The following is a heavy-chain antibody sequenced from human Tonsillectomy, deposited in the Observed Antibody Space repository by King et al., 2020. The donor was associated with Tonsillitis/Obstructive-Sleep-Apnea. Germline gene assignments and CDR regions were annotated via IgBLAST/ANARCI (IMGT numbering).Heavy chain of an antibody. D-gene: IGHD3-10*01. CDR1: GFTFSSYA. Sequence: VQLVESGGGLVQRGGSLRLSCAASGFTFSSYAMSWVRQPPGKGLEWVSDISGGGGHTFYADSVKGRFTISRDNSKNTLYLQLNTLRAEDTAVYYRAKLRSGSGSYLEYWGQGTLVTVSS. J-gene: IGHJ4*02. CDR3: AKLRSGSGSYLEY. CDR2: ISGGGGHT. V-gene: IGHV3-23*04.